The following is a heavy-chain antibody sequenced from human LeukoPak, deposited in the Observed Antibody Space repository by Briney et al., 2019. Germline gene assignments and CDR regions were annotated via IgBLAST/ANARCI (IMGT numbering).Heavy chain of an antibody. CDR2: INPSGGST. CDR3: AREGSTIGFDP. D-gene: IGHD2/OR15-2a*01. V-gene: IGHV1-46*01. CDR1: GYTFTSYY. Sequence: ASVKVSCKASGYTFTSYYMHWVRQAPGQGLEWMGMINPSGGSTSYAQKFQGRVTMTRDTSTSTVYMELSSLRSEDTAVYYCAREGSTIGFDPWGQGTLVTVSS. J-gene: IGHJ5*02.